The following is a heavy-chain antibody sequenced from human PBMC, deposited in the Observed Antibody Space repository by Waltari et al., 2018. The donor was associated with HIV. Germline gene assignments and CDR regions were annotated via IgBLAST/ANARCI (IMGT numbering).Heavy chain of an antibody. Sequence: QVQLVESGGGVVQPGRSLRLSCAASGFTFSNYGRHWVRQAPGKGEEWVAVVYFDGYKKYHADSVRGRFTSSRDKSKNTLYLQMNSLRPEDTAMYYCAKDQEWLIQYYLDYWGQGTLVTVSS. CDR2: VYFDGYKK. CDR3: AKDQEWLIQYYLDY. J-gene: IGHJ4*02. D-gene: IGHD6-19*01. CDR1: GFTFSNYG. V-gene: IGHV3-30*18.